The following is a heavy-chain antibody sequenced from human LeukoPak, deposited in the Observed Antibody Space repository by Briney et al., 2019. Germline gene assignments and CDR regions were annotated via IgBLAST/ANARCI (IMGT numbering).Heavy chain of an antibody. CDR2: INPNSGGT. CDR1: GYTFTGYY. CDR3: ARDKGYYYGSGSQLGSYYYYYMDV. J-gene: IGHJ6*03. D-gene: IGHD3-10*01. Sequence: GASVKVSCKASGYTFTGYYMHWVRQAPGQGLERMGWINPNSGGTNYAQKFQGRVTMTRDTSISTAYMELSRLRSDDTAVYYCARDKGYYYGSGSQLGSYYYYYMDVWGKGTTVTISS. V-gene: IGHV1-2*02.